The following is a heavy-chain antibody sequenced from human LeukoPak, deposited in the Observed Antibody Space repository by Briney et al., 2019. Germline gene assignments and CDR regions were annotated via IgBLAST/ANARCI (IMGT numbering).Heavy chain of an antibody. D-gene: IGHD3-22*01. Sequence: GASVKVSCKASGYTFTSYGISWVRQAPGQGLEWMGWISAYNGNTNYAQKLQGRVTMTTDTSTSTAYTELRSLRSDDTAVYYCARDRFRGYYDSSGYIGAFDIWGQGTMVTVSS. CDR3: ARDRFRGYYDSSGYIGAFDI. J-gene: IGHJ3*02. CDR2: ISAYNGNT. CDR1: GYTFTSYG. V-gene: IGHV1-18*01.